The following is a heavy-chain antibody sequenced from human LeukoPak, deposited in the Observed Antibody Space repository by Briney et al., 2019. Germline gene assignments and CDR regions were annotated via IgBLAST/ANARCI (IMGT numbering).Heavy chain of an antibody. CDR2: ISAYNGNT. CDR3: ARDLWYYDSSGYFGY. V-gene: IGHV1-18*01. Sequence: ASVKVSCKASGYTFTSYGISWVRQAPGQGLEWMGWISAYNGNTNYAQKLQGRVTMTTDTSTSTAYTELRSLRSDDTAVYYCARDLWYYDSSGYFGYWGQGTLVTVSS. D-gene: IGHD3-22*01. CDR1: GYTFTSYG. J-gene: IGHJ4*02.